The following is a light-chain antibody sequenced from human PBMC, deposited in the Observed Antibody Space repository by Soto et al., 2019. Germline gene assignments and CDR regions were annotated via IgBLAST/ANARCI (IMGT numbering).Light chain of an antibody. CDR3: QQTNTFLPLT. CDR2: GAS. J-gene: IGKJ4*01. V-gene: IGKV1-12*01. Sequence: DIQMTQSPSSVSASVGDRVTITCRASQGIKNWVAWYQQQPGKAPKLLMSGASTLQSGVPSRFSGCGSRTRFTLTSSSLPPEDFPPYYCQQTNTFLPLTFGGGTKVDLK. CDR1: QGIKNW.